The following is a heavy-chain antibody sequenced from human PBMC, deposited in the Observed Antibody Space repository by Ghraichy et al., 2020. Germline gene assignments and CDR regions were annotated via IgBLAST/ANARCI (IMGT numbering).Heavy chain of an antibody. D-gene: IGHD4-17*01. CDR2: ISINGENQ. V-gene: IGHV3-30*04. CDR3: ARSRAYSDALNGLY. Sequence: GGSLRLSCVASGFTFSRYAMYWVRQTPDMGLEWGALISINGENQYYADSVKGRFTVSRDNPSNTLFLPMDSLSADDTAVYFCARSRAYSDALNGLYWGQGTLVAVSS. J-gene: IGHJ4*02. CDR1: GFTFSRYA.